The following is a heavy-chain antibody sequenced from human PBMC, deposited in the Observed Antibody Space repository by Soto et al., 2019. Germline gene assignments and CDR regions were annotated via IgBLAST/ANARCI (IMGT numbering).Heavy chain of an antibody. D-gene: IGHD2-2*01. CDR3: ATDLYQLPTMKYYYFGMDV. CDR2: IKEDGSEK. J-gene: IGHJ6*02. Sequence: GGSLRLSCAASGFTFSNYWMSWVRQAPGKRLEWVANIKEDGSEKYYVDSVKGRFTISRDNAKNSLFLQMNSLRAEDTAVYYCATDLYQLPTMKYYYFGMDVWGQGTTVTVSS. CDR1: GFTFSNYW. V-gene: IGHV3-7*03.